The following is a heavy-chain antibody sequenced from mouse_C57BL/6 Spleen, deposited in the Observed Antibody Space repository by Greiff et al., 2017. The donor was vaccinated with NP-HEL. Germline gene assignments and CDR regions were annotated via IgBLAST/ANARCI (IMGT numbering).Heavy chain of an antibody. CDR1: GYTFTDYY. J-gene: IGHJ4*01. CDR2: IYPGSGNT. CDR3: ARLPIYYQGGMDY. Sequence: QVQLQQSGAELVRPGASVKLSCKASGYTFTDYYINWVKQRPGQGLEWIARIYPGSGNTYYNEKFKGKATLTAEKSSSTAYMQLSSLTSEDSAVYFCARLPIYYQGGMDYWGQGTSVTVSS. D-gene: IGHD1-1*01. V-gene: IGHV1-76*01.